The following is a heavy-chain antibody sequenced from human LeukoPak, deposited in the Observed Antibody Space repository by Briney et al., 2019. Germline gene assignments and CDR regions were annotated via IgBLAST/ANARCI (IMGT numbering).Heavy chain of an antibody. V-gene: IGHV3-30*03. J-gene: IGHJ4*02. CDR2: ISVDGSNE. Sequence: GGSLRLSCAASGFTFSSYGMHWVRQAPGKGLEWVAVISVDGSNEYYADSVKGRFTISRDNSKNTLYLQMNSLRPEDTAVYYCARASEWDGDYGWGQGTLVTVSS. D-gene: IGHD4-17*01. CDR1: GFTFSSYG. CDR3: ARASEWDGDYG.